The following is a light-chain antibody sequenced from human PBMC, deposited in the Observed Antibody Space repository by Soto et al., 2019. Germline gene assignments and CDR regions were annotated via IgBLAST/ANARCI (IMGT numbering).Light chain of an antibody. CDR2: EGS. CDR3: CSYAGSSTYYV. Sequence: QSVLTQPASVSGSPGQSITISCTGTSSDVGNYNLVSWYQQHPGKAPKLMIYEGSKRPSGVSNRFSASKSGNTASLTISGLQAEDEADYYCCSYAGSSTYYVFGTGTKVPVL. CDR1: SSDVGNYNL. J-gene: IGLJ1*01. V-gene: IGLV2-23*01.